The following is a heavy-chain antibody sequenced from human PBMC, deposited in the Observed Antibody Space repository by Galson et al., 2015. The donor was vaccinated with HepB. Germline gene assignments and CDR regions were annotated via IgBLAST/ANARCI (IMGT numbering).Heavy chain of an antibody. CDR1: GFTFTTYD. J-gene: IGHJ6*02. V-gene: IGHV3-48*03. D-gene: IGHD6-19*01. CDR3: ARPDSGWSAAYYYSGIDV. CDR2: IKSNGSTK. Sequence: SLRLSCAASGFTFTTYDMNWVRQAPGKGLEWVSNIKSNGSTKYYADSVKGRFTISRDNAKNSLYLQMNSLRAEDTAVYYCARPDSGWSAAYYYSGIDVWGQGTTVTVSS.